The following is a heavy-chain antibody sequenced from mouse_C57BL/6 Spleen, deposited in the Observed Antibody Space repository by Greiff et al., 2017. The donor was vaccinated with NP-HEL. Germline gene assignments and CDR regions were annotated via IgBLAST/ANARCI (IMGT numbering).Heavy chain of an antibody. V-gene: IGHV1-53*01. CDR3: ARSRNYDEIYYAMDY. CDR2: INPSNGGT. Sequence: QVQLQQPGTELVKPGASVKLSCKASGYTFTSYWMHWVKQRPGQGLEWIGNINPSNGGTNYNEKFKSKATLTVDKSSSTAYMQLSSLTSEDSAVYFCARSRNYDEIYYAMDYWGQGTSVTVSS. CDR1: GYTFTSYW. J-gene: IGHJ4*01. D-gene: IGHD2-4*01.